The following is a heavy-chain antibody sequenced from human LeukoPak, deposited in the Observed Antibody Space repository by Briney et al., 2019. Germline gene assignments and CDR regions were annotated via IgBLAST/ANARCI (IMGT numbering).Heavy chain of an antibody. CDR3: ARESWGGTIFGVVNTAFDY. CDR1: GFTFSSYA. Sequence: GGSLRLSCAASGFTFSSYAMHWVRQAPGKGLEWVAVISYDGSNKYYADSVKGRFTISRDNSKNTLYLQMNSLRAEDTAVYYCARESWGGTIFGVVNTAFDYWGQGTLVTVSS. V-gene: IGHV3-30-3*01. CDR2: ISYDGSNK. D-gene: IGHD3-3*01. J-gene: IGHJ4*02.